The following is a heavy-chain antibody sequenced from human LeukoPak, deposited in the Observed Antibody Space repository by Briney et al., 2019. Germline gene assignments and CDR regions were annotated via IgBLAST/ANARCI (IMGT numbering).Heavy chain of an antibody. CDR3: ATVRGIWDSYYDSRAAFDI. CDR1: GYTLTELS. J-gene: IGHJ3*02. V-gene: IGHV1-24*01. D-gene: IGHD3-22*01. CDR2: FDPEDGET. Sequence: ASVKVSCKVSGYTLTELSMHWVRQAPGKGLEWMGGFDPEDGETIYAQKFQGRVTMTEDTSTDTAYMELSSLRSEDTAVYYCATVRGIWDSYYDSRAAFDIWGQGTMVTVSS.